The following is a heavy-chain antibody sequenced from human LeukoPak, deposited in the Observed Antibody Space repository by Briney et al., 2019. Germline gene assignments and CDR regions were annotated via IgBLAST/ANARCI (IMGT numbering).Heavy chain of an antibody. D-gene: IGHD6-19*01. CDR3: ARVKHNVGWYGDHFDY. Sequence: SETLSLTCDVSDYSISSGYHWGWIRQPPGKGLEWIGSIFHSGNTYYNPSLESRVTISVDTSKNQFSLNLSSMTAADTAVYYCARVKHNVGWYGDHFDYWGQGTLVTVPS. J-gene: IGHJ4*02. V-gene: IGHV4-38-2*01. CDR2: IFHSGNT. CDR1: DYSISSGYH.